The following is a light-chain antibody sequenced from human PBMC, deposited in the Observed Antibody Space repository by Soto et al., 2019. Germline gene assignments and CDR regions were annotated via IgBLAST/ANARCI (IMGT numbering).Light chain of an antibody. CDR3: QQCTNWPRT. Sequence: EIVMTQSPVTLSVSPGERATLSCRASQSVSSNLAWYQQKPGQAPRLLIYGASTRATGIPDRFSGSGSGTEFTLTSSSLQSEDSAVYYCQQCTNWPRTFGQGTKVEIK. CDR2: GAS. J-gene: IGKJ1*01. V-gene: IGKV3-15*01. CDR1: QSVSSN.